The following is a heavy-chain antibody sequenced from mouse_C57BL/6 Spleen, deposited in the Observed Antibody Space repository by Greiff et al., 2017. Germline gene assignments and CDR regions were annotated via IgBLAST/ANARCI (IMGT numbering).Heavy chain of an antibody. V-gene: IGHV1-63*01. D-gene: IGHD1-1*01. Sequence: VQLQESGAELVRPGTSVKMSCKASGYTFTNYWIGWAKQRPGHGLEWIGDIYPGGGYTNYNEKFKGKATLTADKSSSTAYIQFSSLTSEDSAIYYCAREGYYGSSPYYYAMDYWGKGTSVTVSS. CDR3: AREGYYGSSPYYYAMDY. J-gene: IGHJ4*01. CDR2: IYPGGGYT. CDR1: GYTFTNYW.